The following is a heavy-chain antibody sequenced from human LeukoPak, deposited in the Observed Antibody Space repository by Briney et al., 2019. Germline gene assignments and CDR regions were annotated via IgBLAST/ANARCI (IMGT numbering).Heavy chain of an antibody. CDR2: XXYSGST. V-gene: IGHV4-31*03. CDR1: GGSISSGGYY. Sequence: SETLSLTCTVSGGSISSGGYYWSWIRQHPGXXXXXXXXXXYSGSTYYNPSLKSRVTISVDTSKNQFSLKLSSVTAADTAVYYCAREFWRDYDFWSGYYYYYYGMDVWGQGTTVTVSS. D-gene: IGHD3-3*01. J-gene: IGHJ6*02. CDR3: AREFWRDYDFWSGYYYYYYGMDV.